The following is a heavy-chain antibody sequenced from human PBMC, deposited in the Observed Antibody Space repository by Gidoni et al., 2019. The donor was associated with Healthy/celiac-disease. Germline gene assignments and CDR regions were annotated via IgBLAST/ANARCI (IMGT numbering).Heavy chain of an antibody. CDR2: IKQDGSEK. V-gene: IGHV3-7*01. CDR1: GLACRSYW. CDR3: AREGSIAVAGTELDY. D-gene: IGHD6-19*01. J-gene: IGHJ4*02. Sequence: EVQLVESGGGLVQPGGSLRLPCAASGLACRSYWMSWVRQAPGKGLEWVANIKQDGSEKYYVDSVKGRFTISRDNAKNSLYLQMNSLRAEDTAVYYCAREGSIAVAGTELDYWGQGTLVTVSS.